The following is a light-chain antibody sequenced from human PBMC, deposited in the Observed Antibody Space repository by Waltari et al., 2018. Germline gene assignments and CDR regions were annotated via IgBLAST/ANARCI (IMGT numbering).Light chain of an antibody. J-gene: IGLJ2*01. Sequence: SALTQPASVSGSPGQSIPISCSGFSSDSGGYNYVSWYQQHPGEAPKVIIYDVSNRPSGVSNRFSGSKSGSSASLTISGLQAEDEADYYCSSFTSSTTGIFGGGTKLTVL. CDR1: SSDSGGYNY. CDR2: DVS. CDR3: SSFTSSTTGI. V-gene: IGLV2-14*01.